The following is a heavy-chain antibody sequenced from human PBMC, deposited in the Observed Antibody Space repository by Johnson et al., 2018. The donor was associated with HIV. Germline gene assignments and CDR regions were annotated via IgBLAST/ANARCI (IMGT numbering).Heavy chain of an antibody. V-gene: IGHV3-15*01. Sequence: MQLVESGGGLVQPGGSLRLSCAASGFTVSSNYMSWVRQAPGKGLEWVGRLKSKVDGGTTDYAAPVKDRFTISRDDSKNTLYLQMSSLRTEDAAVYYCTTEGDAFDIWGQGTMVTVSS. CDR3: TTEGDAFDI. CDR1: GFTVSSNY. J-gene: IGHJ3*02. CDR2: LKSKVDGGTT.